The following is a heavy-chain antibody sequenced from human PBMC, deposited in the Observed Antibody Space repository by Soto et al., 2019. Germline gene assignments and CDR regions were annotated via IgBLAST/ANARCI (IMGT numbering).Heavy chain of an antibody. Sequence: GASVKVSCKASGYTFTSYGISWVRQAPGQGLEWMGWISAYNGNTNYAQKLQGRVTMTTDTSTSTAYMELRSLRSDDTAVYYCARNVVVAATEVYYYCMDVWGKGTTVTVSS. V-gene: IGHV1-18*01. CDR2: ISAYNGNT. D-gene: IGHD2-15*01. J-gene: IGHJ6*03. CDR3: ARNVVVAATEVYYYCMDV. CDR1: GYTFTSYG.